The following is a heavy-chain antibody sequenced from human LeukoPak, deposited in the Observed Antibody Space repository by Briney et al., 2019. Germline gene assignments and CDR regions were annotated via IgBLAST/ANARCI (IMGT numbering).Heavy chain of an antibody. V-gene: IGHV4-39*07. D-gene: IGHD6-13*01. CDR3: ARGTIIAAAATDYFDY. J-gene: IGHJ4*02. Sequence: SETLSLTCTVSGGSISSSSYYWGWIRQPPGKGLEWIGSIYYSGSTYYNPSLKSRVTISVDTSKNQFSLKLSSVTAADTAVYYCARGTIIAAAATDYFDYWGQGTLVTVSS. CDR1: GGSISSSSYY. CDR2: IYYSGST.